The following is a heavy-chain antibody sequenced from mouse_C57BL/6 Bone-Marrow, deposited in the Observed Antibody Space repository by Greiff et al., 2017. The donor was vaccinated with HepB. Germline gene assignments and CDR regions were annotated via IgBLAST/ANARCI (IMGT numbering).Heavy chain of an antibody. D-gene: IGHD2-4*01. Sequence: QVQLQQSGAELVRPGASVTLSCKASGYTFTDYEMHWVKQTPVHGLEWIGAIDPETGGTAYNQKFKGKAILTADKSSSTAYMQLNSLTSEDSAVYYCARVGLRRAWFAYWGQGTLVTVSA. CDR3: ARVGLRRAWFAY. V-gene: IGHV1-15*01. CDR2: IDPETGGT. CDR1: GYTFTDYE. J-gene: IGHJ3*01.